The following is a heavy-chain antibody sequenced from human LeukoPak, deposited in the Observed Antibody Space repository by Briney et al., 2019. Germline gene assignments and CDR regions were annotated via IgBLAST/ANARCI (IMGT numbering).Heavy chain of an antibody. V-gene: IGHV1-69*04. D-gene: IGHD3-22*01. J-gene: IGHJ4*02. CDR3: AREPTMIVVEYYFDY. CDR2: IIPILGIA. Sequence: GASVKVSCKASGYTFTSYGISWVRQAPGQGLEWMGRIIPILGIANYAQKFQGRVTITADKSTSTAYMELSSLRSEDTAVYYCAREPTMIVVEYYFDYWGQGTLVTVSS. CDR1: GYTFTSYG.